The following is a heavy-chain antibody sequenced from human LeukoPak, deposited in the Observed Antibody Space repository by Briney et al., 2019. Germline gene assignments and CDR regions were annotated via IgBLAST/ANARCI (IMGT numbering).Heavy chain of an antibody. CDR1: GFTFSSYN. CDR2: ISSSSSYI. V-gene: IGHV3-21*01. D-gene: IGHD3-22*01. J-gene: IGHJ3*02. CDR3: ARVVGGRYPSLIVVVMAFDI. Sequence: PGGSLRLSCAASGFTFSSYNMNWVRQAPGKGLEWVSSISSSSSYIYYADSVKGRFTISRDNAKNSLYLQMNSLRAEDTAVYYCARVVGGRYPSLIVVVMAFDIWGQGTMVTVSS.